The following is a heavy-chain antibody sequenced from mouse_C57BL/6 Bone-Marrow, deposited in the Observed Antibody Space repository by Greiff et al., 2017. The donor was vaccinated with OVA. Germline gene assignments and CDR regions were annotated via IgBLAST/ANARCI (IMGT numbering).Heavy chain of an antibody. V-gene: IGHV1-26*01. CDR3: ARWYAMDY. CDR2: INPNNGGT. Sequence: EVQLQQSGPELVKPGASVKISCKASGYTLTDYYMNWVKQSHGKSLEWIGDINPNNGGTSYNQKFKGKATLTVDKSSSTAYMELRSLTSEDSAVYYCARWYAMDYWGQGTSVTVSS. CDR1: GYTLTDYY. J-gene: IGHJ4*01.